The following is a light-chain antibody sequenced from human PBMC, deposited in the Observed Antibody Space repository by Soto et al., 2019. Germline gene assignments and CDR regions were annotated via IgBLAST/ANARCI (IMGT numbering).Light chain of an antibody. CDR1: TSNIGAGDD. V-gene: IGLV1-40*01. CDR3: QSYDSSQNGSTT. CDR2: GNN. J-gene: IGLJ2*01. Sequence: QSVLTQPPSVSGAPGQRVTISCTGGTSNIGAGDDVHWYQQFPGRAPKLLIYGNNIRPAGVPVRFSGSKSGSSASLAIAGLVAEAEADYYCQSYDSSQNGSTTFGGGTKLTVL.